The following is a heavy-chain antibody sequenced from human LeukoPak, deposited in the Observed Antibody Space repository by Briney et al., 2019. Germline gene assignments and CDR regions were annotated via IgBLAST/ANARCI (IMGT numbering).Heavy chain of an antibody. CDR3: ASTSPYYYYYMDV. V-gene: IGHV1-18*01. J-gene: IGHJ6*03. CDR2: ISAYNGNT. Sequence: ASVKVSCKASGYTFTSYGISWVRQAPGQGLEWMGWISAYNGNTNYAQKLQGRVTMTTDTSTSTAYMELRSLRSDDTAVYYCASTSPYYYYYMDVWAKGTTVTVSS. CDR1: GYTFTSYG.